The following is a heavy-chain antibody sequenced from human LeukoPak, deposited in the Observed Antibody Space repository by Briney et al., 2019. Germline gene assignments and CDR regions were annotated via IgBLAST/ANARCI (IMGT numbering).Heavy chain of an antibody. CDR2: IKSDASST. Sequence: GGSLRLSCAASGFTFSSYSMNWVRQAPGKGLEWVSRIKSDASSTSYADSVKGRFTISRDNAKNTLYLQMNSLRAEDTAMYYCTRADYYDSGTYYKRGEDYWGQGTLVTVSS. CDR3: TRADYYDSGTYYKRGEDY. J-gene: IGHJ4*02. CDR1: GFTFSSYS. V-gene: IGHV3-74*01. D-gene: IGHD3-10*01.